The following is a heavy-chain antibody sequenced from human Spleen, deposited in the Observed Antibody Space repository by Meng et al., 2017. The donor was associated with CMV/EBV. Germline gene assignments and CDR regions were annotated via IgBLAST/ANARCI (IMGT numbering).Heavy chain of an antibody. Sequence: SETLSLTCTVSGGSISGSSYCWGWIRQPPGKGLEWIGSIYCSGGTNYNPSLKSRVTISVDTSKNQFSLRLTSVTAADTAVYFCVRMVSIGGRGVDVWGRGTAVTVSS. D-gene: IGHD2-15*01. CDR1: GGSISGSSYC. CDR2: IYCSGGT. J-gene: IGHJ6*02. CDR3: VRMVSIGGRGVDV. V-gene: IGHV4-39*07.